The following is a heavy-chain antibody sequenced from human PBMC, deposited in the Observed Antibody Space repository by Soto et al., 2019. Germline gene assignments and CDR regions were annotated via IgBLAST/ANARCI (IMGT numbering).Heavy chain of an antibody. D-gene: IGHD5-18*01. Sequence: QLLESGGDLIQPGGSLRLSCAASGFSFSSYSMSWVRQAPGKGLEWVSGMSATGGSTYYVDSVKGRFIISRDNSWKTLYLQMKSLRADDTAVYYCAKSWGDTWQESAFHIWGLGTMVTVSA. CDR3: AKSWGDTWQESAFHI. J-gene: IGHJ3*02. V-gene: IGHV3-23*01. CDR1: GFSFSSYS. CDR2: MSATGGST.